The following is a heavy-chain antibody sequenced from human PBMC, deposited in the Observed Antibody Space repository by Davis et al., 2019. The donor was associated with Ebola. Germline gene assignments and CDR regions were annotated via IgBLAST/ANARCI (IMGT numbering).Heavy chain of an antibody. J-gene: IGHJ4*02. V-gene: IGHV1-69*10. CDR1: GGTFTSYA. D-gene: IGHD4-17*01. CDR2: IIPMFGIL. Sequence: SVKVSCKASGGTFTSYAISWVRQVPGQGLEWMGGIIPMFGILNYAQKFQDRVTITADKSTYTSDMELSSLRSDDTAVYYCARPSQLWYGDYLFDYWGQGTLVTVSS. CDR3: ARPSQLWYGDYLFDY.